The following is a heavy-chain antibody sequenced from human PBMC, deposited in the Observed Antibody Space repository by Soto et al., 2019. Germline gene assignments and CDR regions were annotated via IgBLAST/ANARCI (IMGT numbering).Heavy chain of an antibody. CDR1: GGSLSVSDYC. J-gene: IGHJ4*02. D-gene: IGHD3-10*01. V-gene: IGHV4-31*03. CDR2: IFYSGSA. CDR3: ARDKSPGSIDN. Sequence: SETLSLTCNVSGGSLSVSDYCGSCLRHQTGKGLEWIGYIFYSGSASYDPSLESRVTISVDTSKNQFSLNLGSVPAADTAMCYCARDKSPGSIDNWAQGTQVPVSS.